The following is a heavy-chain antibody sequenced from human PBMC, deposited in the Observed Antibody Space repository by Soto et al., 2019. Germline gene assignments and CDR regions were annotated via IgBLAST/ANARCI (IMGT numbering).Heavy chain of an antibody. CDR3: ARILTYYDYVWGSYRPGTFDI. CDR2: ISYDGSNK. V-gene: IGHV3-30-3*01. CDR1: GFTFSSYA. Sequence: GSLRLSCAASGFTFSSYAMHWVRQAPGKGLEWVAVISYDGSNKYYADSVKGRFTISRDNSKNTLYLQMNSLRAEDTAVYYCARILTYYDYVWGSYRPGTFDIWGQGTMVTVSS. J-gene: IGHJ3*02. D-gene: IGHD3-16*02.